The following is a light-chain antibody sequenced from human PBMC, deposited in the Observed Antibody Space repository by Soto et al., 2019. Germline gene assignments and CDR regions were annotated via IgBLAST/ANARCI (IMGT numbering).Light chain of an antibody. CDR1: QSVSSSY. J-gene: IGKJ3*01. CDR2: GAS. CDR3: QQYGSSPFT. Sequence: EIVLTQSPGTLSLSPGERATLSCRASQSVSSSYLAWYQQKPGQAPRLLIYGASSRATGIPDRFSGSGSGTDFTLTISRLEPDDFAVYYCQQYGSSPFTFGPGTKGDSK. V-gene: IGKV3-20*01.